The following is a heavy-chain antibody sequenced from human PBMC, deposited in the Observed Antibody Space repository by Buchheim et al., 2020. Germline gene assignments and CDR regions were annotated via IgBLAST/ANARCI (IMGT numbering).Heavy chain of an antibody. CDR1: GFTFSAYE. CDR3: ARAIIAASFDY. J-gene: IGHJ4*02. V-gene: IGHV3-48*03. CDR2: FGSIGSTI. Sequence: EVQLVESGGGLVQPGGSLRPSCAASGFTFSAYEMNWVRQAPGKGLEGVSYFGSIGSTIYYADSVKGRFPIPRGNPKHSPYLEMNTLRAEDTGVYYCARAIIAASFDYWGQGTL. D-gene: IGHD6-25*01.